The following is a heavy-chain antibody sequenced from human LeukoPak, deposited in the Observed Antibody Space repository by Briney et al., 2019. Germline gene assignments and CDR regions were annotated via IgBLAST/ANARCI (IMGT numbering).Heavy chain of an antibody. CDR3: AKGLIDVMGYFDY. D-gene: IGHD3-16*01. J-gene: IGHJ4*02. V-gene: IGHV3-23*01. CDR2: IGGSGGST. Sequence: PGGSLRLSCAASGFTFSSYAMSWVRQAPGKGLEWVSAIGGSGGSTYYADSVKGRFTISRDNSKNTLYLQMNSLRAEDTAVYYCAKGLIDVMGYFDYWGQGTLVTVSS. CDR1: GFTFSSYA.